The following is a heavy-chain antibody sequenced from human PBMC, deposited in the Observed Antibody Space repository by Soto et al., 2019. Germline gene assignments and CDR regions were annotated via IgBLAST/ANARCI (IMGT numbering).Heavy chain of an antibody. CDR1: SGSISSSDYY. V-gene: IGHV4-30-4*02. D-gene: IGHD4-17*01. J-gene: IGHJ5*02. CDR3: VRLPWADYGGIFDP. CDR2: INYSGRT. Sequence: PSETLSLTCSVSSGSISSSDYYWSLIRQPPGKGLEWIGYINYSGRTYYKPSLKSRLSMSIDTSKNQFSLKLSSVTAADTAVYYCVRLPWADYGGIFDPWGQGTLVTVSS.